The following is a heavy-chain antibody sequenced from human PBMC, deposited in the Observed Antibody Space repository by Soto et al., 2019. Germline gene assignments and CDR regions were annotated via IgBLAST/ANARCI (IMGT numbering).Heavy chain of an antibody. V-gene: IGHV3-21*01. CDR1: GFTFSSYS. Sequence: PGGSLRLSCAASGFTFSSYSMNWVRQAPGKGLEWVSSISSSSSYIYYADSVKGRFTISRDNSKNTLYLQVNNLRPEDTAVYYCAKEYCGGHCSSDYFDYWGQGTLVTVSS. CDR3: AKEYCGGHCSSDYFDY. D-gene: IGHD2-21*01. CDR2: ISSSSSYI. J-gene: IGHJ4*02.